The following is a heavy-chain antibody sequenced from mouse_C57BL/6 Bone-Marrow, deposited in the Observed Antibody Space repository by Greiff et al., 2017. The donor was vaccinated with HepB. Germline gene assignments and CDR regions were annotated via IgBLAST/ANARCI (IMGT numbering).Heavy chain of an antibody. Sequence: EVKVEESGGGLVQPGGSMKLSCVASGFTFSNYWMNWVRQSPEKGLEWVAQIRLKSDNYATHYAESVKGRFTISIDDSKSSVYLQMNNLRAEDTGIYFCTGPHYDYAHPPYAMDYWGQGTSVTVSS. CDR1: GFTFSNYW. CDR3: TGPHYDYAHPPYAMDY. D-gene: IGHD2-4*01. V-gene: IGHV6-3*01. CDR2: IRLKSDNYAT. J-gene: IGHJ4*01.